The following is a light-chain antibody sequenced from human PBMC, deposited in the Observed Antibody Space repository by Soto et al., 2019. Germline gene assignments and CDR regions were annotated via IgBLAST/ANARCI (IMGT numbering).Light chain of an antibody. J-gene: IGLJ2*01. CDR1: GLDVGLYNY. CDR2: DVD. Sequence: QSALTQPASVSGSPGQSSTISCTGTGLDVGLYNYVSWYQQHPGTPPKLIIYDVDNRPSGVSNRFSGSKSANTASLTISGLQPEDEADYYCNSYRGGTALVFGGGTKLTVL. V-gene: IGLV2-14*03. CDR3: NSYRGGTALV.